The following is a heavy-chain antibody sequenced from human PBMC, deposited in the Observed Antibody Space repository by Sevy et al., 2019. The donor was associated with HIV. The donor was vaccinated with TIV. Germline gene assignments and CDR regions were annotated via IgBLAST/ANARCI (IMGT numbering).Heavy chain of an antibody. D-gene: IGHD5-12*01. Sequence: GGSLRLSCTASGFTFGDYAMSWVRQAPGKGLEWVGFIRSKAYGGTTEYAASVKGRFTISRDDSKRIADLQMNSLKTEDTAVYYCTRDVDIVATVDYWGQGTLVTVSS. CDR3: TRDVDIVATVDY. V-gene: IGHV3-49*04. J-gene: IGHJ4*02. CDR2: IRSKAYGGTT. CDR1: GFTFGDYA.